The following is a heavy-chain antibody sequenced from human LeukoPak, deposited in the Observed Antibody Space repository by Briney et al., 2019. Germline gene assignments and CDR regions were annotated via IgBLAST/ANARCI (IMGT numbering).Heavy chain of an antibody. J-gene: IGHJ3*02. D-gene: IGHD6-13*01. Sequence: SQTLSLTCTVSGGSISSGGYYWSWIRQHPGKGLEWIGYIYYSGSTYYNPSLKSRVTISVDTSKNQFSLRLSSVTAADTAVYYCARDPRYSSSWSDAFDIWGQGTMVTVSS. CDR1: GGSISSGGYY. CDR2: IYYSGST. CDR3: ARDPRYSSSWSDAFDI. V-gene: IGHV4-31*03.